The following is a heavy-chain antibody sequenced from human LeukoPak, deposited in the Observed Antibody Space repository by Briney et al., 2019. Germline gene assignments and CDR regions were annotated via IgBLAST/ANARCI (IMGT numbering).Heavy chain of an antibody. Sequence: ASVKVSCKASGYTFTGYYIHWVRQAPGQGLEWMGWINSNSGGTNYAQKFQGRVTMTRDTSISTAYMELSRLRSDDTAVYYCARGQRAFYYYDSSAARYYFDYWGQGTLVTVSS. D-gene: IGHD3-22*01. J-gene: IGHJ4*02. CDR1: GYTFTGYY. V-gene: IGHV1-2*02. CDR3: ARGQRAFYYYDSSAARYYFDY. CDR2: INSNSGGT.